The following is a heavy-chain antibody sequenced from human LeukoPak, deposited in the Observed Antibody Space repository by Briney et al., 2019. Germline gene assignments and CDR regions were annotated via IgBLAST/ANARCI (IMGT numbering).Heavy chain of an antibody. CDR3: HASPFSGYGDYQVDDY. J-gene: IGHJ4*02. D-gene: IGHD4-17*01. V-gene: IGHV5-51*01. CDR2: IYPGDSDT. Sequence: GESLKISCKGSGYSLTSYWIGWVRQMPGKGLEWMGIIYPGDSDTRYSPSFQGQVTISADKSISTAYLQWSSLKASDTAMYYCHASPFSGYGDYQVDDYWGQGTLVTVSS. CDR1: GYSLTSYW.